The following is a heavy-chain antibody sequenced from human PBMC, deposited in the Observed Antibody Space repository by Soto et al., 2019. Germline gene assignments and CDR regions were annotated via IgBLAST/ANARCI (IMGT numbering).Heavy chain of an antibody. CDR3: TRTSTYPGYDI. D-gene: IGHD5-18*01. V-gene: IGHV3-73*01. CDR1: GFTFSGSA. Sequence: PGGSLTLSCAASGFTFSGSAMHWVRQASGKGLEWVGRIRSKANSYATAYAASVKGRFTISRDDSKNTAYLQMNSLKTEDTAVYYCTRTSTYPGYDIWGQGTMVTVSS. J-gene: IGHJ3*02. CDR2: IRSKANSYAT.